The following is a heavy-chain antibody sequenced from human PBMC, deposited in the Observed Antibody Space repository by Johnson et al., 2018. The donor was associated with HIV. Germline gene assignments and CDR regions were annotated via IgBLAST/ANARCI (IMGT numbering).Heavy chain of an antibody. J-gene: IGHJ3*01. Sequence: QVQLVESGGGVVQPGRSLRLSCAASGFTFSSYGMHWVRQAPGKGLEWVAVIWYDGGNKYYADSVKVRFTSSRDNSKNTVYLQMHSLRAEDTAVYDCAKGGKYSSHRDDGFDVWGQGTMVTVSS. V-gene: IGHV3-33*06. CDR1: GFTFSSYG. CDR2: IWYDGGNK. CDR3: AKGGKYSSHRDDGFDV. D-gene: IGHD6-6*01.